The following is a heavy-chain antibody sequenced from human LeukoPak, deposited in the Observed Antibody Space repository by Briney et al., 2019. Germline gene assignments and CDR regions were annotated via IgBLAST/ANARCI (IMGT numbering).Heavy chain of an antibody. V-gene: IGHV3-23*01. CDR3: AKLSSGLR. Sequence: GGSLTLSCAASGCTFSSYAMSWVRQAPGKGLEWVSAISGSGGSTYYADSVKGRFTISRDNSKNTLYLQMNGLRAEDTAGYYCAKLSSGLRWGQGTMVTVSS. J-gene: IGHJ4*02. D-gene: IGHD6-19*01. CDR2: ISGSGGST. CDR1: GCTFSSYA.